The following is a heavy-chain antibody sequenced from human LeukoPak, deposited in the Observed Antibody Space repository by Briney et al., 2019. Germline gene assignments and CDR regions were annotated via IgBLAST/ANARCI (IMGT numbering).Heavy chain of an antibody. V-gene: IGHV4-34*01. CDR2: INHSGST. Sequence: SETLSLTCAVYGGSFSGYYWSWIRQPPGKGLEWIGEINHSGSTNYNPSLKSRVTISVDTSKNQFSLKLSSVTAADTAVYYCARRVTHNYYYYYYMGVWGKGTTVTVSS. CDR1: GGSFSGYY. D-gene: IGHD5-18*01. J-gene: IGHJ6*03. CDR3: ARRVTHNYYYYYYMGV.